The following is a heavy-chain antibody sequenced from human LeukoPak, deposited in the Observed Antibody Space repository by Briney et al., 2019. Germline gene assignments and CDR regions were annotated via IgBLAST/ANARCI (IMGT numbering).Heavy chain of an antibody. CDR3: ASLVVTNRFDY. CDR2: ISRSSSYI. J-gene: IGHJ4*02. Sequence: GGSLRLSCAASGFTFSSYSMNWVRQAPGKGLEWVSSISRSSSYIYYADSVKGRFTISRDNAKNSLYLQMNSLRAEDTAVYYCASLVVTNRFDYWGQGTLVTVSS. D-gene: IGHD4-23*01. CDR1: GFTFSSYS. V-gene: IGHV3-21*01.